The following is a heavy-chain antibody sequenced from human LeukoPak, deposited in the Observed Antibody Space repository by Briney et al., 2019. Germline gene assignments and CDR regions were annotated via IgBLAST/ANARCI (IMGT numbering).Heavy chain of an antibody. V-gene: IGHV5-51*01. J-gene: IGHJ4*02. CDR1: GYSFTSYW. CDR2: IYPGNSDT. Sequence: NHGESLKISCKGSGYSFTSYWIGWVRQMPGKGLEWMGIIYPGNSDTKYSPSLQGQVTISVDKSISTAYLQWSSLKAPDTAMYYCARHQASGRWSLFDYWGQGTLVTVSS. D-gene: IGHD2-15*01. CDR3: ARHQASGRWSLFDY.